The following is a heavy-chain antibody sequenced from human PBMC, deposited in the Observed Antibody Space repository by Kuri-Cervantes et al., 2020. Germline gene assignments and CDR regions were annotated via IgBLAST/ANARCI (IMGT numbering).Heavy chain of an antibody. Sequence: GESLKISCAASGFTFSSYAMSWVRQAPGKGLEWVSAISGSGGSTYYADAVKGRFTISRDNSKDYLCLQMNSLGVDDTAVYYCARGLWFGEPYFDYWGQGTLVTVSS. J-gene: IGHJ4*02. D-gene: IGHD3-10*01. CDR2: ISGSGGST. CDR1: GFTFSSYA. CDR3: ARGLWFGEPYFDY. V-gene: IGHV3-23*01.